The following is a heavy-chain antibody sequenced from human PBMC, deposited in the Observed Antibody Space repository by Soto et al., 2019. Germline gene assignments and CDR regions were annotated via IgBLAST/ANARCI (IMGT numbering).Heavy chain of an antibody. J-gene: IGHJ3*02. Sequence: ASVKVSCKASGYTFTGYYMHWVRQAPGQGLEWMGWINPNSGGTNYAQKFQGWVTMTRDTSISTAYMELSRLRSDDTAVYYCARGELLLVGESTTSGAFAIWGQGTMVTV. CDR2: INPNSGGT. D-gene: IGHD3-10*01. CDR1: GYTFTGYY. CDR3: ARGELLLVGESTTSGAFAI. V-gene: IGHV1-2*04.